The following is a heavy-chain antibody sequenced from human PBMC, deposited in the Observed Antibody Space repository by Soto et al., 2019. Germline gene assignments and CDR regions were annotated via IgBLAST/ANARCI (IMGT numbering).Heavy chain of an antibody. CDR2: INSDGKTI. Sequence: EVQLVESGGGLVQPGGSLRLSCAASGFTFSSYWMHWVRQLPGKGLEWVSRINSDGKTIKYADSVKGQFTISRDNARNTLDLQMNSLRAEDTAVYYCARDGRNNFDFWGQGTLVTVSS. J-gene: IGHJ4*02. V-gene: IGHV3-74*01. D-gene: IGHD1-26*01. CDR1: GFTFSSYW. CDR3: ARDGRNNFDF.